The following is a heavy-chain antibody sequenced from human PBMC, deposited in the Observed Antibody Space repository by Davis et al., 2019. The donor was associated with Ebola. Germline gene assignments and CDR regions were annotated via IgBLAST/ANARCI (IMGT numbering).Heavy chain of an antibody. Sequence: MPSETLSLTCTASGGSISSYYWSWIRQPPGKGLEWMGSIFRTGATSYNPSLKSRVTISLDTSKNHFSVKLSSVTAADTAVYYCARQSSSSWGDYWGQGTLVTVSS. CDR2: IFRTGAT. D-gene: IGHD6-6*01. CDR3: ARQSSSSWGDY. J-gene: IGHJ4*02. V-gene: IGHV4-59*05. CDR1: GGSISSYY.